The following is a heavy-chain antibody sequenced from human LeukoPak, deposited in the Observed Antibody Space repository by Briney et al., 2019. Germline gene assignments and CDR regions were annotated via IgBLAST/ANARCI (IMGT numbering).Heavy chain of an antibody. J-gene: IGHJ4*02. CDR1: GYTFTGYY. CDR3: ARTKRNDYGDYYFDY. D-gene: IGHD4-17*01. Sequence: ASVKVSCKASGYTFTGYYMHWVRQAPGQGLEWMGWINPNSGGTNYTQKFQGRVTMTRDTSISTAYMELSRLRSDDTAVYYCARTKRNDYGDYYFDYWGQGTLVTVSS. V-gene: IGHV1-2*02. CDR2: INPNSGGT.